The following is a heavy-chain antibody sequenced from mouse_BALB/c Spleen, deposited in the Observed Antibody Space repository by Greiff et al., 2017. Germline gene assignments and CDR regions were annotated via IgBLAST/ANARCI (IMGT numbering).Heavy chain of an antibody. CDR3: AVYGTPFDY. J-gene: IGHJ2*01. CDR1: GFNIKDTY. V-gene: IGHV14-3*02. CDR2: IDPANGNT. D-gene: IGHD1-1*01. Sequence: VHVKQSGAELVKPGASVKLSCTASGFNIKDTYMHWVKQRPEQGLEWIGRIDPANGNTKYDPKFQGKATITADTSSNTAYLQLSSLTSEDTAVYYCAVYGTPFDYWGQGTTLTVSS.